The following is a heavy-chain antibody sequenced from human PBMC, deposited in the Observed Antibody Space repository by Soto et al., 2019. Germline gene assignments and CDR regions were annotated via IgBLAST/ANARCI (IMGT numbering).Heavy chain of an antibody. Sequence: ASVKVSCKASGYTFTGYYMHWVRQAPGQGLEWMGWINPNSGGTNYAQKFQGRVTITRDTSAGTAYMELSSLRSEDTAVYYCARAPPYSSGWYGAFDIWGQGTMVTVSS. CDR1: GYTFTGYY. CDR3: ARAPPYSSGWYGAFDI. V-gene: IGHV1-2*02. CDR2: INPNSGGT. J-gene: IGHJ3*02. D-gene: IGHD6-19*01.